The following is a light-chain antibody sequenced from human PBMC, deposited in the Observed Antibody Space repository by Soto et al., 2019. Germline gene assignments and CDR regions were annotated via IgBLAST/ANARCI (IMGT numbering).Light chain of an antibody. J-gene: IGLJ1*01. CDR2: EVS. V-gene: IGLV2-8*01. CDR1: RSDVGAYNY. Sequence: QSVLTQPPSASGSPGQSVTISCTGTRSDVGAYNYVSWYQQHPGKAPKLLIYEVSKRPSGVPDRFSGSKSGNTASLTVSGLQAEDEADYYCSSYTSSSTRVFGTGTRSPS. CDR3: SSYTSSSTRV.